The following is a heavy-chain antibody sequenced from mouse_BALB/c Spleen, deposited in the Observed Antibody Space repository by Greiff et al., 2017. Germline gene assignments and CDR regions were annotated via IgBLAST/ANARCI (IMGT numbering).Heavy chain of an antibody. D-gene: IGHD2-1*01. Sequence: VKVVESGPGLVAPSQSLSITCTVSGFSLTGYGVNWVRQPPGKGLEWLGMIWGDGSTDYNSALKSRLSISKDNSKSQVFLKMNSLQTDDTARYYCARVGNYSYYAMDYWGQGTSVTVSS. CDR2: IWGDGST. CDR3: ARVGNYSYYAMDY. V-gene: IGHV2-6-7*01. CDR1: GFSLTGYG. J-gene: IGHJ4*01.